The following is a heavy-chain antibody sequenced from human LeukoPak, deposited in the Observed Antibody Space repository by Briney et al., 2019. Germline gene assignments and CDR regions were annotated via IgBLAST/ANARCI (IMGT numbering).Heavy chain of an antibody. CDR3: ARVIAAAGMYYFDY. J-gene: IGHJ4*02. CDR2: INQDGSEK. D-gene: IGHD6-13*01. CDR1: GFTFDDYW. V-gene: IGHV3-7*01. Sequence: GGSLRLSCGASGFTFDDYWMSWVRQAPGQGLEWVANINQDGSEKYYLDSAKGRFTISRDNARNSLYLQVNSLRAEDTAVYYCARVIAAAGMYYFDYWGQGTLVTVSS.